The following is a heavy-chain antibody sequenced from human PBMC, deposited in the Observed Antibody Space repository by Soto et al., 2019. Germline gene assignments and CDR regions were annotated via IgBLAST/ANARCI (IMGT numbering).Heavy chain of an antibody. V-gene: IGHV1-18*01. D-gene: IGHD3-10*01. Sequence: GPSVQVSSTACFNTFTSYVISWVRQAPAQGIEWMGWISAYNGNTNYAQKLQGRVTMTTDTSTSTAYMELRSLRSDDTAVDYCARVMVGGLRSYYYVMAFWAQGTTV. CDR1: FNTFTSYV. CDR3: ARVMVGGLRSYYYVMAF. CDR2: ISAYNGNT. J-gene: IGHJ6*02.